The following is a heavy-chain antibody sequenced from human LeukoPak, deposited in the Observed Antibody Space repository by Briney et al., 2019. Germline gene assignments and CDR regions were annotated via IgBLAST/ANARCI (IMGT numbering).Heavy chain of an antibody. J-gene: IGHJ3*02. CDR1: GGSISSTSYY. D-gene: IGHD2-21*01. CDR3: ARHRRPIVGESFDI. Sequence: PSETLSLTCTVSGGSISSTSYYWGWIRQPPGKGLEWIGSMYYSGNTYYNPSLKSRVTISIDTSKNQFSLKLTSMTAADTAVYYCARHRRPIVGESFDIWGQGTMVTVSS. V-gene: IGHV4-39*01. CDR2: MYYSGNT.